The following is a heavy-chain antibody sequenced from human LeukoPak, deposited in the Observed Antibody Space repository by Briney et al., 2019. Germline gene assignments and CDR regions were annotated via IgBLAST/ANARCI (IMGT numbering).Heavy chain of an antibody. CDR2: IYSGGTT. D-gene: IGHD1/OR15-1a*01. Sequence: GGSLRLSCAASGFTVSSNFMSWVRQAPGKGPEWVSVIYSGGTTYYADSVEGRFTISRDNSKNTLYLQMNSLRAEDTAVYYCARDGYGNNYMDVWGKGTTVTVSS. J-gene: IGHJ6*03. CDR1: GFTVSSNF. CDR3: ARDGYGNNYMDV. V-gene: IGHV3-53*01.